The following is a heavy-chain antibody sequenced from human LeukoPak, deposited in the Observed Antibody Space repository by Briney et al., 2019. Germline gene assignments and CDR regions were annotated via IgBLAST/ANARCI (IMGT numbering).Heavy chain of an antibody. J-gene: IGHJ6*03. CDR2: INHSGST. CDR3: ARGRRGAAEYYYYYYMNV. CDR1: GGSFSGYY. Sequence: SETLSLTYAVYGGSFSGYYWSWIRQPPRKVLQWIGEINHSGSTNYNQSVKSRVTISVDTSKNQFSLKLSSVTAADTAVYYCARGRRGAAEYYYYYYMNVWVKGTTVTGSS. V-gene: IGHV4-34*01. D-gene: IGHD6-13*01.